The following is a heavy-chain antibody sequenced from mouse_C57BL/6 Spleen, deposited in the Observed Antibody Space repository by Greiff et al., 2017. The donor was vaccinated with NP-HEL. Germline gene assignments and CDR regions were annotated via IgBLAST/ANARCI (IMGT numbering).Heavy chain of an antibody. V-gene: IGHV5-4*01. CDR2: ISDGGSYT. Sequence: EVKLVESGGGLVKPGGSLKLSCAASGFTFSSYAMSWVRQTPEKRLEWVATISDGGSYTYYPDNVKGRFTISRDNAKNNLYLQMSHLKSEDTAMYYCARDLDYGSSFAWFAYWGQGTLVTVSA. CDR3: ARDLDYGSSFAWFAY. D-gene: IGHD1-1*01. CDR1: GFTFSSYA. J-gene: IGHJ3*01.